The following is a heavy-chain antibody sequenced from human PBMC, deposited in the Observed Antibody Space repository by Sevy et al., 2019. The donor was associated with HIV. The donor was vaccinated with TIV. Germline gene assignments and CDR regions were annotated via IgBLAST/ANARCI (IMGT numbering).Heavy chain of an antibody. J-gene: IGHJ4*02. CDR1: GFSLSNYA. V-gene: IGHV3-23*01. CDR2: KTGSAGVT. D-gene: IGHD6-6*01. CDR3: AKGRIPSIGTLGPFDS. Sequence: GGSLRLSCAASGFSLSNYAMSWVRQAPGKGLEWISTKTGSAGVTYYADSVKGRFTISRDNSKNTLFLQMNSLRADDTALYYCAKGRIPSIGTLGPFDSWGQGTLVTVSS.